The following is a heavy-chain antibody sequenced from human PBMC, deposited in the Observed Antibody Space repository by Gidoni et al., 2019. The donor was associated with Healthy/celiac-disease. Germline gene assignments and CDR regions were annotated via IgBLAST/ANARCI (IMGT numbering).Heavy chain of an antibody. Sequence: QVQLVESGGGVVQPGRSRRLSCAASGFTCSSYGMHWVRQAPGKGLEWVAVISYDGSNKYYADSVKGRFTISRDNSKNTLYLQMNSLRAEDTAVYYCAKDHLERPMSGTGSAFDIWGQGTMVTVSS. CDR3: AKDHLERPMSGTGSAFDI. V-gene: IGHV3-30*18. J-gene: IGHJ3*02. D-gene: IGHD1-1*01. CDR1: GFTCSSYG. CDR2: ISYDGSNK.